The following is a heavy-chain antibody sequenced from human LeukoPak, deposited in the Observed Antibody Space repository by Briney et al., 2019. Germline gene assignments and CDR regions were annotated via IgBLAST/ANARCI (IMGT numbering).Heavy chain of an antibody. CDR2: IIPILGIA. Sequence: SVKVSCKASGGTFSSYAISWVRQAPGQGLEWMGRIIPILGIANYAQKFQGRVTMTRDTSTSTVYMELSSLRSEDTAVYYCARAHYYDSSGYLGGSSYYFDYWGQGTLVTVSS. D-gene: IGHD3-22*01. CDR3: ARAHYYDSSGYLGGSSYYFDY. V-gene: IGHV1-69*04. CDR1: GGTFSSYA. J-gene: IGHJ4*02.